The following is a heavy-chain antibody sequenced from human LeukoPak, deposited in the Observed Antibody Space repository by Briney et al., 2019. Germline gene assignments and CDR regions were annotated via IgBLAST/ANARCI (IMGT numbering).Heavy chain of an antibody. CDR3: ARGEQQLVLFDY. Sequence: SETLSLTCTVSGVSISSGGYYWRWIRQHPGKGLEWIGYIYYSGSTYYNPSLKSRVTISVDTSKNQFSLKLSSVTAADTAVYYCARGEQQLVLFDYWGQGTLVTVSS. CDR2: IYYSGST. D-gene: IGHD6-13*01. CDR1: GVSISSGGYY. V-gene: IGHV4-31*03. J-gene: IGHJ4*02.